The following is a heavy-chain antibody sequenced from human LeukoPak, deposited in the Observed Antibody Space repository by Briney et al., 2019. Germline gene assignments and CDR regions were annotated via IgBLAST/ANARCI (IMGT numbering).Heavy chain of an antibody. V-gene: IGHV4-59*01. CDR2: MYSGGTT. Sequence: SETLSLTCTVSDGSINGYYWSWIRQPPGKGLDWIGYMYSGGTTNYSPSLKSRVIISEDTSKNQFSLKLTSVTAADTAVYYCARAGAHPKPDYGDSPWFDPWGQGTLVTVSS. CDR3: ARAGAHPKPDYGDSPWFDP. J-gene: IGHJ5*02. D-gene: IGHD4-17*01. CDR1: DGSINGYY.